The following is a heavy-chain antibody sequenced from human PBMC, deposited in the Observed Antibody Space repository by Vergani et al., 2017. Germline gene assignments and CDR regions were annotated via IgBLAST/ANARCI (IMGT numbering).Heavy chain of an antibody. V-gene: IGHV4-61*02. Sequence: QVQLQESGPGLVKPSQTLSLTCTVSGGSISSGSYYWTWIRQPAGKGLEWIGRIYTTGSTNYNPSLKSRVTISLDTPKNQFSLKLSSVTAADTAVYYCAGDYYGSGGTGLSRGVNWFDPWGQGTLLTVSS. CDR3: AGDYYGSGGTGLSRGVNWFDP. CDR1: GGSISSGSYY. J-gene: IGHJ5*02. D-gene: IGHD3-10*01. CDR2: IYTTGST.